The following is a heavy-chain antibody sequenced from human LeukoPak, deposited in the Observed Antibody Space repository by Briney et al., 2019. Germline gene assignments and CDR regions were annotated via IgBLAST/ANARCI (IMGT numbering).Heavy chain of an antibody. V-gene: IGHV1-2*02. D-gene: IGHD3-22*01. CDR1: GYTFTGYY. Sequence: ASVKVSCKASGYTFTGYYMHWVRQAPGQGLGWMGWINPNSGGTNYAQKFQGRVTMTRDTSISTAYMELSRLRSDDTAVYYCARTYYYDAAFDYWGQGTLVTVSS. CDR2: INPNSGGT. J-gene: IGHJ4*02. CDR3: ARTYYYDAAFDY.